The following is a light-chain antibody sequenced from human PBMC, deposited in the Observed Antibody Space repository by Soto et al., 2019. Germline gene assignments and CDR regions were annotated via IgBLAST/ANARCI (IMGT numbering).Light chain of an antibody. Sequence: QPVLTQPASVSGSPGQSITISCTGTSSDVGSYNLVSWYQQHPGKGPKLMIYEGTKVPSGVSLRFSGSKSGNTASLTISGLQAEDEADYYCCSYAGSSTFVVFGGGTKLTVL. CDR1: SSDVGSYNL. V-gene: IGLV2-23*03. CDR2: EGT. CDR3: CSYAGSSTFVV. J-gene: IGLJ2*01.